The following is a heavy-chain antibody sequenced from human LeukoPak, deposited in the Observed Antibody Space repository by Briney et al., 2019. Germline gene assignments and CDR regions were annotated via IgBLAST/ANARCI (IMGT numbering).Heavy chain of an antibody. J-gene: IGHJ6*04. Sequence: GGSLRLSCAVSGFTFNTYEMNWVRLAPGKGLEWVSYISSSGSTIYYADSVKGRFTVSRDNPKNSVYLHMNSLRAEDTAVYYCARDARYCSGTACYVGSYYYYGMDVWGKGTTDTVSS. D-gene: IGHD2-2*01. V-gene: IGHV3-48*03. CDR1: GFTFNTYE. CDR3: ARDARYCSGTACYVGSYYYYGMDV. CDR2: ISSSGSTI.